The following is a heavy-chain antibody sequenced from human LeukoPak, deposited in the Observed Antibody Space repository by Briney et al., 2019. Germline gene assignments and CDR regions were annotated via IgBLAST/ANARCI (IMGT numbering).Heavy chain of an antibody. D-gene: IGHD1-1*01. CDR3: ARHTSGTMFSY. J-gene: IGHJ1*01. V-gene: IGHV4-39*01. Sequence: SETLSLTCTVPGVSMSSRNSYWGLIRQPPGMWLEWVGTIENRGYTAYNPSLQGRVTISVDASRRQCSLTLSSVTATDTAVYYCARHTSGTMFSYWGQGILATVSS. CDR2: IENRGYT. CDR1: GVSMSSRNSY.